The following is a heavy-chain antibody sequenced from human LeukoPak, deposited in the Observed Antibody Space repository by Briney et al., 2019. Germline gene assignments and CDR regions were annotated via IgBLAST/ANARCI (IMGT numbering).Heavy chain of an antibody. CDR2: IYYTGTT. V-gene: IGHV4-39*01. CDR3: ARHDRIIASPLV. D-gene: IGHD6-13*01. J-gene: IGHJ4*02. CDR1: GGSISSSSQN. Sequence: SETLSLTCIVSGGSISSSSQNWGWIRQPPGKGLEWIGSIYYTGTTYYNPSLKSRLTISVDTSKNQFSLKLSSVTAVDTAVYYCARHDRIIASPLVWGQGILVTVSS.